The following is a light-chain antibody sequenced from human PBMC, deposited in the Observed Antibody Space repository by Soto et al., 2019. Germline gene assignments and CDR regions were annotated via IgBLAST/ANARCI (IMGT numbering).Light chain of an antibody. CDR1: QSVSSS. J-gene: IGKJ2*01. V-gene: IGKV3-20*01. Sequence: EIVLTQSPGTLSLSPGERATLSCRASQSVSSSLAWYQQQPGQAPRLFIYGASNRATGIPDRFSGSGSGTDFPLTISRLEPEDFAVYYCQQYDTSPPAMYTFGQGTKREIK. CDR2: GAS. CDR3: QQYDTSPPAMYT.